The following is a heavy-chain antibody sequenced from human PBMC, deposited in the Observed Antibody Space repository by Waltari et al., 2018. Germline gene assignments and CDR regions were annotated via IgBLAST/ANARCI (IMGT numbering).Heavy chain of an antibody. CDR1: GGPFGSPA. J-gene: IGHJ4*02. D-gene: IGHD6-13*01. Sequence: QVQLVQSGAEVKKPGSSVTVSCRSSGGPFGSPAICGVRQAPGQGLEWMGVIIPIFGTANYEQKFQGRVTITADESTSTAYMELSSLRSEDTAVYYCARQGDSSSWYVIWGQGTLVTVSS. V-gene: IGHV1-69*01. CDR2: IIPIFGTA. CDR3: ARQGDSSSWYVI.